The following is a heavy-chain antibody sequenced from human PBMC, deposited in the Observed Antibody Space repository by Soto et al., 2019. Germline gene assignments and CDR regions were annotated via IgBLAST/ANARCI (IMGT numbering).Heavy chain of an antibody. V-gene: IGHV5-51*01. Sequence: PGESLKISCKGSGYSFTSYWIGWVRQMPGKGLEWMGIIYPGDSDTRYSPSFQGQVTISADKSISTAYLQWSSLKASDTAMYYCARALNLGYCSSTSCYPDYGMDVWGQGTTLTVSS. J-gene: IGHJ6*02. D-gene: IGHD2-2*01. CDR3: ARALNLGYCSSTSCYPDYGMDV. CDR2: IYPGDSDT. CDR1: GYSFTSYW.